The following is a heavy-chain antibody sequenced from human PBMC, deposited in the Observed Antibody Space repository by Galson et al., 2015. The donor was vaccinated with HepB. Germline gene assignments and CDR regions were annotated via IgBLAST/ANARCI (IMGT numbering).Heavy chain of an antibody. D-gene: IGHD3-10*01. CDR3: ATVPVSGSYYIFDY. CDR2: FDAEDGET. Sequence: SVKVSCKVSGYTLTELSMHWVRQAPGKGLEWMGGFDAEDGETIYAQKFQGRVTMTEDTSTDTAYMELSSLRSEDTAVYYCATVPVSGSYYIFDYWGQGTLVTVSS. CDR1: GYTLTELS. J-gene: IGHJ4*02. V-gene: IGHV1-24*01.